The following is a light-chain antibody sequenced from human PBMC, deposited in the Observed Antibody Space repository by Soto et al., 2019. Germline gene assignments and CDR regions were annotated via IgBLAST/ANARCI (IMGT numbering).Light chain of an antibody. CDR2: TNN. V-gene: IGLV1-44*01. CDR3: AAWDDSLNGGV. Sequence: QSVLTQPPSASGTPGQRVTISCSGSSSNIGSNTVNWYQQLPGTAPKLLIYTNNQRPSGVPDRFSGSKSGTSASLAISGLQSDDEADYYCAAWDDSLNGGVFGGGTKVTVL. J-gene: IGLJ3*02. CDR1: SSNIGSNT.